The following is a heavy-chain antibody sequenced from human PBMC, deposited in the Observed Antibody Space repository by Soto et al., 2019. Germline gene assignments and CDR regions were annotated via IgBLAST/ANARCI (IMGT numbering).Heavy chain of an antibody. D-gene: IGHD4-17*01. J-gene: IGHJ4*02. CDR1: GFTLSSYW. V-gene: IGHV3-7*01. Sequence: GGSLRLSCAASGFTLSSYWMGWVRQAPGKGLEWLANIKHDGSEKYYVDSVKGRFTISRDNAKNSLYLQMNSLRVEDSALYYCTRTISALPGDDYWGQGTLVTVSS. CDR2: IKHDGSEK. CDR3: TRTISALPGDDY.